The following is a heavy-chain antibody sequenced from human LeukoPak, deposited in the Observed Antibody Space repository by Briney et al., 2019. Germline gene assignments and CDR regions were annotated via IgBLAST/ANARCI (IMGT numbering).Heavy chain of an antibody. J-gene: IGHJ6*02. V-gene: IGHV1-46*01. CDR3: ARDGSYGSRNYYYYGMDV. D-gene: IGHD5-18*01. CDR1: GYTFTSYY. CDR2: INPSGGST. Sequence: ASVKVSCKSSGYTFTSYYMHWVRLAPGQGLEWVGIINPSGGSTSSGQKFQGRVTMTRDTSTSTVYMELSSLRSEDTAVYYCARDGSYGSRNYYYYGMDVWGQGTTVTVSS.